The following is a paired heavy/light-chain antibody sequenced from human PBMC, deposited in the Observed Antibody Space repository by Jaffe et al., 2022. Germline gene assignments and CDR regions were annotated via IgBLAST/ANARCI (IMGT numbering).Light chain of an antibody. CDR2: GAS. CDR1: QSVSSN. CDR3: QQYNNWPPFT. Sequence: EIVMTQSPATLSVSPGETATLSCRASQSVSSNLAWYQQKPGQAPRLLIYGASTTATGIPARFSGSGSGTEFTLTISSLQSEDFAVYYCQQYNNWPPFTFGGGTKVEIK. V-gene: IGKV3-15*01. J-gene: IGKJ4*01.
Heavy chain of an antibody. D-gene: IGHD1-1*01. CDR3: ARSGSAYLYYYCLDV. CDR1: GFIFSSYE. J-gene: IGHJ6*03. Sequence: EVQLVESGGGLVQPGGSLRLSCAGSGFIFSSYEMNWVRQAPGKGLEWVSYISGSGSTIYYGDSVKGRFTISRDNAKNSLYLQMNSLRAEDTAVYYCARSGSAYLYYYCLDVWGKGTTVTVSS. CDR2: ISGSGSTI. V-gene: IGHV3-48*03.